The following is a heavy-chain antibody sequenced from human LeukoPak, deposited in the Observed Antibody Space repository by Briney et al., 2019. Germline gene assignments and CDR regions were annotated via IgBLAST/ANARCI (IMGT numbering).Heavy chain of an antibody. CDR3: ARGNRLVYFQH. D-gene: IGHD2-21*01. V-gene: IGHV4-59*13. J-gene: IGHJ1*01. Sequence: PSETLSLTCTVSGGSISSYYWSWIRQPPGKGLEWIGYIYYSGSTNYNPSLKSRVTISVDTSKNQFSLKLSSVTAADTAVYYCARGNRLVYFQHWGQGTLVTVSS. CDR2: IYYSGST. CDR1: GGSISSYY.